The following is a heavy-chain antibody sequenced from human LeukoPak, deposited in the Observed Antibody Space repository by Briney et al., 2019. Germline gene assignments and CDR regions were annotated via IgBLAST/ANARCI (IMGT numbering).Heavy chain of an antibody. V-gene: IGHV1-2*02. Sequence: ASVKVSCTASGYTFTGYYMHWVRQAPGQGLEWMGWINPNSGGTNYAQKFQGRVTMTRDTSISTAYMELSRLRSDDTAVYYCARGTGWFWSPPSDYYGMDVWGQGTTVTVSS. D-gene: IGHD3-3*01. J-gene: IGHJ6*02. CDR2: INPNSGGT. CDR3: ARGTGWFWSPPSDYYGMDV. CDR1: GYTFTGYY.